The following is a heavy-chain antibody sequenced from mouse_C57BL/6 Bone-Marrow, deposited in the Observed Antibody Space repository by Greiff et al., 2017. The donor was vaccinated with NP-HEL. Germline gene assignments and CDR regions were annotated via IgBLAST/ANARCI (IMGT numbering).Heavy chain of an antibody. CDR1: GFSLTSYG. CDR2: IWSDGST. V-gene: IGHV2-6-1*01. CDR3: ARHDGNYGGCAY. J-gene: IGHJ3*01. D-gene: IGHD2-1*01. Sequence: QVQLKESGPGLVAPSQSLSITCTVSGFSLTSYGVHWVRQPPGKGLEWLVVIWSDGSTTYNSAVKSRMNISKDKSKSQVCLKMNSLQTEDTAMYYCARHDGNYGGCAYWGQGTLVTVSA.